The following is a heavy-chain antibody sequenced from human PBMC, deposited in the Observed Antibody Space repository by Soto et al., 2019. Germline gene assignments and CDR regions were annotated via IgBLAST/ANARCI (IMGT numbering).Heavy chain of an antibody. V-gene: IGHV4-34*01. CDR1: GGSFSGYY. CDR3: ARRYCSGGSCQTIDY. CDR2: INDNGST. J-gene: IGHJ4*02. Sequence: SETLSLTCAVYGGSFSGYYWTWIRQPPGKGLEWIGEINDNGSTNDNPSLKSRVTISVDTSKNQFSLRLRSVTAADTAVYFCARRYCSGGSCQTIDYWGQGTPVTVSS. D-gene: IGHD2-15*01.